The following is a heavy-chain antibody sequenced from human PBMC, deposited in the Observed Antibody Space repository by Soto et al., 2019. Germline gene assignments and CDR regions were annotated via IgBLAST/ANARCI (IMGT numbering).Heavy chain of an antibody. CDR2: IYYTGST. D-gene: IGHD6-13*01. CDR1: GGSISNFY. J-gene: IGHJ6*02. V-gene: IGHV4-59*01. CDR3: ARERIAAV. Sequence: SETLSLTCTVSGGSISNFYWSRIRQSPGKGLEWIGYIYYTGSTNYNPSLKSRVTISVDSSKNQFSLKLSSVTAADTAVYYCARERIAAVWGQGTTVTGSS.